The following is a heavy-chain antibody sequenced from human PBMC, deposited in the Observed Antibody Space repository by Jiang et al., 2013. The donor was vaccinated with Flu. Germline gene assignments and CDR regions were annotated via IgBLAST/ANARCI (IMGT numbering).Heavy chain of an antibody. Sequence: VQLVESGVEVKKAGESLKVSCKGSGYTFSSFWIAWVRQMPGKGLECMGIVFPGDSATRYSPSFQGQVTFSVDKSINTAYLQWSGLKASDTATYFCARYNFGGNPFDHWAREPWSTSPQ. CDR1: GYTFSSFW. CDR3: ARYNFGGNPFDH. J-gene: IGHJ4*02. V-gene: IGHV5-51*01. D-gene: IGHD4-23*01. CDR2: VFPGDSAT.